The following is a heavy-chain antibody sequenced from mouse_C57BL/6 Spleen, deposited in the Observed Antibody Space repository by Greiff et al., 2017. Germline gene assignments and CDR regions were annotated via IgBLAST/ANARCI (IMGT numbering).Heavy chain of an antibody. CDR2: ISYDGSN. V-gene: IGHV3-6*01. CDR1: GYSITSGYY. J-gene: IGHJ4*01. CDR3: ARQRDYYGSSYAMDY. Sequence: EVQLQESGPGLVKPSQSLSLTCSVTGYSITSGYYWNWIRQFPGNKLEWMGYISYDGSNNYNPSLKNRISITRDTSKNQFFLKLNSVTTEDTATYYCARQRDYYGSSYAMDYWGQGTSVAVSS. D-gene: IGHD1-1*01.